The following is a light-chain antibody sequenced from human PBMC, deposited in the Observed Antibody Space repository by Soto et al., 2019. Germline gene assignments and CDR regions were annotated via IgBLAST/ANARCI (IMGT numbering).Light chain of an antibody. Sequence: DIQMTQSPSSLSASIGDRVTITCRANQHISNYVNWYQQRPGKAPRVLIFSASTLQSGVPSRFSGSGSGTDFTLTISSLEPEDFGIYFCQQSYSTPGALTFGGGTRVDLK. CDR2: SAS. V-gene: IGKV1-39*01. CDR3: QQSYSTPGALT. J-gene: IGKJ4*01. CDR1: QHISNY.